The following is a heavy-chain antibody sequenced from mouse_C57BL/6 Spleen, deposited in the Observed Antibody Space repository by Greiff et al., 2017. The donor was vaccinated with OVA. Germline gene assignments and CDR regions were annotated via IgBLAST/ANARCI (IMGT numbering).Heavy chain of an antibody. CDR3: ARPPYYGSSYAMDY. CDR2: IDPSDSYT. Sequence: QVQLKQPGAELVMPGASVKLSCKASGYTFTSYWMHWVKQRPGQGLEWIGEIDPSDSYTNYNQKFKGTSTLTVDKSSSTAYMQLSSLTSEDSAVYYCARPPYYGSSYAMDYWGQGTSVTVSS. J-gene: IGHJ4*01. CDR1: GYTFTSYW. D-gene: IGHD1-1*01. V-gene: IGHV1-69*01.